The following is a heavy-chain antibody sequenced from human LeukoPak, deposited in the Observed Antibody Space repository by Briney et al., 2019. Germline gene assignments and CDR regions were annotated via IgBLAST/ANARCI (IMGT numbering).Heavy chain of an antibody. J-gene: IGHJ4*02. Sequence: PSETLSLTCAVYGGSFSGYYWRWIRQPPGKGLEWIGEINDSGSTNYNPSLKSRGIISVDTSKKHFSLSLSSVTAADTALYYCARADDNGDYVSFRSSLDYWGQGTLVTVSS. CDR3: ARADDNGDYVSFRSSLDY. CDR1: GGSFSGYY. CDR2: INDSGST. V-gene: IGHV4-34*01. D-gene: IGHD4-17*01.